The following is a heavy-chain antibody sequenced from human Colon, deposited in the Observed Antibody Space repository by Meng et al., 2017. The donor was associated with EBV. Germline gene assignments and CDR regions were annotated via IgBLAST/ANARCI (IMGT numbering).Heavy chain of an antibody. Sequence: GPLREAGSALVKLSDTLSLTCAVSGDTITNHKWWAWVRQAPGKGLEWIGEIHHRGSCAYNPSLKSRVSMSIDKSKNQFSLKLTSVAAADTAVYHCLRGSGGSVWGQGTLVTVSS. D-gene: IGHD3-10*01. V-gene: IGHV4-4*02. CDR1: GDTITNHKW. J-gene: IGHJ1*01. CDR3: LRGSGGSV. CDR2: IHHRGSC.